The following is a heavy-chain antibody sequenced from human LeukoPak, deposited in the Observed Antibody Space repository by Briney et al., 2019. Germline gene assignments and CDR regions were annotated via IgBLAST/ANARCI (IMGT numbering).Heavy chain of an antibody. V-gene: IGHV4-34*01. CDR2: INHSGST. J-gene: IGHJ6*02. CDR3: ARGPAAGEEYYYYGMDV. CDR1: GGSFSGYY. Sequence: PSETLSLTCAVYGGSFSGYYWSWIRQPPGKGLEWIGEINHSGSTNYNPSLKSRATISVDTSKNQFSLKLSSATAADTAVYYCARGPAAGEEYYYYGMDVWGQGTTVTVSS. D-gene: IGHD4-17*01.